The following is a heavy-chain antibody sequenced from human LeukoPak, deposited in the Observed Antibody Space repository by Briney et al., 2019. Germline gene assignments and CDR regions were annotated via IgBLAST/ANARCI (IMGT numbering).Heavy chain of an antibody. CDR2: IHHSGTS. J-gene: IGHJ4*02. CDR3: ARLNYHADYVDY. CDR1: GESFSAYY. D-gene: IGHD4-11*01. Sequence: PSETQSLTCAVYGESFSAYYWNWIRQAPGKKLEWIGEIHHSGTSNYNPALKSRVHISVDPSKKQFSLKLSSVTAADTAVYYCARLNYHADYVDYWGQGTLVTVSS. V-gene: IGHV4-34*01.